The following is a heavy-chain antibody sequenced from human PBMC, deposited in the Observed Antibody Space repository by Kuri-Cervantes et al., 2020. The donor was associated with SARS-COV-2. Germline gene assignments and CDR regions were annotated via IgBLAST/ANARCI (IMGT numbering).Heavy chain of an antibody. CDR1: GGSISSGGYS. D-gene: IGHD3-3*01. CDR2: IYHSGST. Sequence: SETLSLTCAVSGGSISSGGYSWSWIRQPPGKGLEWIGYIYHSGSTYYNPSLKSRVTISVDTSKNQFSLKLSSVTAADTAVYYCARHYDFWSGTHAFDIWGQGTMVTVSS. V-gene: IGHV4-30-2*01. J-gene: IGHJ3*02. CDR3: ARHYDFWSGTHAFDI.